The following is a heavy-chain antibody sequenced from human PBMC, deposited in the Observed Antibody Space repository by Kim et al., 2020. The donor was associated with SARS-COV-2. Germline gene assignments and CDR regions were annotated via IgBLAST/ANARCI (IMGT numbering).Heavy chain of an antibody. CDR1: GFTFDDYA. J-gene: IGHJ6*02. D-gene: IGHD4-17*01. CDR3: AKDIGLYYYYGMDV. Sequence: GGSLRLSCAASGFTFDDYAMHWVRQAPGKGLEWVSGISWNSGSIGYADSVKGRFTISRDNAKNSLYLQMNSLRAEDTALYYCAKDIGLYYYYGMDVWGQGTTVTVSS. CDR2: ISWNSGSI. V-gene: IGHV3-9*01.